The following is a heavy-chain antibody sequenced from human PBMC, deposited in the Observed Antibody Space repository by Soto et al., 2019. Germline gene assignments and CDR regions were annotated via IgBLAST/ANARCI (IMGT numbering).Heavy chain of an antibody. CDR3: ARAYCVGDCYSGFDY. CDR2: IIPMFDTT. Sequence: GASVKVSCKASGGTFSSYAISWVRQAPGQGLEWMGGIIPMFDTTNYAQKFQGRVTITADESTSTAYMELSSLRSEDTAVYYCARAYCVGDCYSGFDYWGQGTLVTVSS. J-gene: IGHJ4*02. CDR1: GGTFSSYA. D-gene: IGHD2-21*02. V-gene: IGHV1-69*13.